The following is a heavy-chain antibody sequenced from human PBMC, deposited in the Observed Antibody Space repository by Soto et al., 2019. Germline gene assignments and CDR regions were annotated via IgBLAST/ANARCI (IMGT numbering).Heavy chain of an antibody. CDR3: ARLTTFHDSGSSTFYWYSDL. CDR2: IYPEDSDT. CDR1: GYTFRNYW. D-gene: IGHD3-10*01. J-gene: IGHJ2*01. V-gene: IGHV5-51*01. Sequence: LXESLKVSCKCSGYTFRNYWIGWVLQMPGKGLEWMGIIYPEDSDTRYSPSFQGQVTISADNSMNTASLQWSSLKASDSAMYYCARLTTFHDSGSSTFYWYSDLWGRGTLVTVSS.